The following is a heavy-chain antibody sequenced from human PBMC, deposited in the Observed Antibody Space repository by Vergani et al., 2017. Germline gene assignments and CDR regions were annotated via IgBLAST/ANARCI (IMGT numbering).Heavy chain of an antibody. Sequence: QVQLVQSGAEVKKPGSSVKVSCKASGGTFSSYAISWVRQAPGQGLEWMGGIIPLFGTANYAQKFQGRVTITADESTSTAYMELSSLRSEDTAVYYCARDEGITGTTGGYYYYYGMDVWGQGTTVTVSS. V-gene: IGHV1-69*01. CDR2: IIPLFGTA. D-gene: IGHD1-20*01. CDR1: GGTFSSYA. J-gene: IGHJ6*02. CDR3: ARDEGITGTTGGYYYYYGMDV.